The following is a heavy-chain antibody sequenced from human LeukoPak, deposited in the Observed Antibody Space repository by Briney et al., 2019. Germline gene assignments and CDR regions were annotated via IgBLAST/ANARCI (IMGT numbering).Heavy chain of an antibody. CDR2: ISSNGGST. V-gene: IGHV3-64*01. J-gene: IGHJ5*02. D-gene: IGHD5-12*01. Sequence: PGGSLRLSCAASGFTFSIYAMHWVRQAPGKGLEYVSAISSNGGSTYYANSVKGRFTISRDNSKNTLYLQMGSLRAEDMAVYYCARKATGWFDPWGQGTLVTVSS. CDR3: ARKATGWFDP. CDR1: GFTFSIYA.